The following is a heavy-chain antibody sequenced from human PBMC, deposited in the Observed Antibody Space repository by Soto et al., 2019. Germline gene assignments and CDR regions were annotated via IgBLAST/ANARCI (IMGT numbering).Heavy chain of an antibody. CDR2: IIPIHGTT. V-gene: IGHV1-69*01. CDR3: AIGWGLVS. J-gene: IGHJ4*02. CDR1: GGSLTSYP. Sequence: QMEQSGAEVRKPGSSVKVSCKPSGGSLTSYPMAWVRQAPGQGFEWMGGIIPIHGTTEYAQKFQGRVTITADESTTRATLELTGLSSEDTAVYYCAIGWGLVSWGQGTLVTVSS. D-gene: IGHD3-16*01.